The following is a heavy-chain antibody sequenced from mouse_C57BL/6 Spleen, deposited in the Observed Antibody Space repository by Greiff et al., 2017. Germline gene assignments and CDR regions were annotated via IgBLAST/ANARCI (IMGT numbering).Heavy chain of an antibody. V-gene: IGHV1-26*01. Sequence: EVQLQQSGPELVKPGASVKISCKASGYTFTDYYMNWVKQSHGKSLEWIGDINPNNGGTSYNQKFTGKATLTVDQSSSTAYMELRSLTSEDAAVYYCARGGYYFDHWGQGTTLTVSS. CDR1: GYTFTDYY. CDR2: INPNNGGT. D-gene: IGHD3-1*01. J-gene: IGHJ2*01. CDR3: ARGGYYFDH.